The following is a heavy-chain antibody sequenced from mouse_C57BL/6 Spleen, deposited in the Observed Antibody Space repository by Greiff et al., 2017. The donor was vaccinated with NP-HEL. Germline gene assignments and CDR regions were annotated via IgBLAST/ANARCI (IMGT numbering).Heavy chain of an antibody. J-gene: IGHJ3*01. CDR2: IDPANGNT. D-gene: IGHD2-5*01. CDR1: GFNIKNTY. V-gene: IGHV14-3*01. CDR3: ARYDYSNPAWFAD. Sequence: VQLKESVAELVRPGASVKLSCTASGFNIKNTYMHWVKQRPEQGLEWIGRIDPANGNTKYAPKFQGKATITADTSSNTAYLQLSSLTSEDTAIYYCARYDYSNPAWFADWGQGTLVTVSA.